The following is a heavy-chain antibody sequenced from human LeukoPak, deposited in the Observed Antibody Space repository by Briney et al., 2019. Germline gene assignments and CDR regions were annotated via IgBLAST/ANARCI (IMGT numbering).Heavy chain of an antibody. J-gene: IGHJ4*02. CDR1: GFTFSSYG. D-gene: IGHD5-24*01. V-gene: IGHV3-33*01. CDR3: AREGRDGYNFGY. CDR2: IWDDGSNK. Sequence: SGGSLSLSCAVSGFTFSSYGMHWVRESRGKGVEGVAVIWDDGSNKYQAESVEGPFTISTNHSNNTLYLQTDSLRAEDTAVYYCAREGRDGYNFGYWGERTLVTVSS.